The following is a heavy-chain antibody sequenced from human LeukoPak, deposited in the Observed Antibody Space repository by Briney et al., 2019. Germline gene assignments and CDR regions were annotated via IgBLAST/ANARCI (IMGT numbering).Heavy chain of an antibody. CDR3: ARDDAHLGGTFFDS. D-gene: IGHD3-16*01. V-gene: IGHV4-34*01. J-gene: IGHJ4*02. CDR2: VHHSGRT. CDR1: GGSLTGYY. Sequence: SETLSLTCDVDGGSLTGYYWSWIRQAPGKGLEWIGEVHHSGRTLYNLSLMGRVTISVDTSKNQFSLWLNSVTAADTAVYYCARDDAHLGGTFFDSWGQGILVTVSS.